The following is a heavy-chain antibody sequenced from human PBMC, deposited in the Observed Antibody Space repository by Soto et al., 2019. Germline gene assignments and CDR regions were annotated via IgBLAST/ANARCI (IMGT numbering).Heavy chain of an antibody. CDR3: ANQRGGYDRDFDH. CDR1: GSDVSRNF. CDR2: IYSDGST. J-gene: IGHJ4*02. Sequence: EVHLVESGGGLVQPGGSLRLSCAASGSDVSRNFMSWVRQAPGKGLEWVSVIYSDGSTYYADSVRGRYTISRDSSKNTLYLKMNSLRAEDTAMYYCANQRGGYDRDFDHWGQGTLVTVSS. D-gene: IGHD5-12*01. V-gene: IGHV3-66*01.